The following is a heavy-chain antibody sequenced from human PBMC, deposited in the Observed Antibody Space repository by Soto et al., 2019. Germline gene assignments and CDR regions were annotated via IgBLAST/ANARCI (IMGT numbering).Heavy chain of an antibody. Sequence: HPGGSLRLSCAASGFTFSGYAMSWVRQPPGKGLEWVSGITGSGGSTYYADSVKGRFTISRDNSKNTLYLQVNSLRAEDTAVYYCAKDGKIGYCGSTICPYWFDPWGQGTLVTVS. CDR1: GFTFSGYA. J-gene: IGHJ5*02. CDR2: ITGSGGST. CDR3: AKDGKIGYCGSTICPYWFDP. D-gene: IGHD2-2*01. V-gene: IGHV3-23*01.